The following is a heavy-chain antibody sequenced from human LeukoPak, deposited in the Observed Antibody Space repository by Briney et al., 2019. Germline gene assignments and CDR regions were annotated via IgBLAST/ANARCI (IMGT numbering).Heavy chain of an antibody. J-gene: IGHJ4*02. V-gene: IGHV3-74*01. D-gene: IGHD6-13*01. CDR1: GFTFSTYW. CDR2: INTDGRTS. CDR3: AKDKAPGSWHTPSDY. Sequence: QSGGSLRLSCAASGFTFSTYWMHWVRQAPGKGLVWVSRINTDGRTSAYADSVKGRFTISRDNAKNTLYLQMNSLRAEDTAVYYCAKDKAPGSWHTPSDYWGQGTLVAVSS.